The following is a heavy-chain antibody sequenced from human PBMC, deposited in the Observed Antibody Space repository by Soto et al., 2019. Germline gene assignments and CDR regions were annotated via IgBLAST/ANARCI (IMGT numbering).Heavy chain of an antibody. D-gene: IGHD2-15*01. J-gene: IGHJ4*02. CDR1: GGSISSYY. Sequence: SVTLSLTCTVSGGSISSYYWSWIRQPPGKGLEWIGYIYYSGSTNYNPSLKSRVTISVDTSKNQFSLKLSSVTAADTAVYYCARRWGSAADYWGQGTLVTVSS. V-gene: IGHV4-59*08. CDR3: ARRWGSAADY. CDR2: IYYSGST.